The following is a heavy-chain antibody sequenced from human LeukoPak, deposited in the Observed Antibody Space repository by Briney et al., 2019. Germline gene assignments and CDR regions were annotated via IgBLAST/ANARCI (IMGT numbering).Heavy chain of an antibody. Sequence: GESLKISCKGSGYSFTSYYIGWLRQMPGKGLEWMGFISPRDSRTTYSPSFQGQVTFSVDESISTAYLQWSSLKASDTAMYYCARRISNIFDWFDSWGQGTQVIVSS. J-gene: IGHJ5*01. CDR2: ISPRDSRT. CDR3: ARRISNIFDWFDS. D-gene: IGHD3-3*01. CDR1: GYSFTSYY. V-gene: IGHV5-51*01.